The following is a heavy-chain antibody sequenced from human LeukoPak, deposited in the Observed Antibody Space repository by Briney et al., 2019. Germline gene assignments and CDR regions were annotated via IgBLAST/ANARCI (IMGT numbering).Heavy chain of an antibody. J-gene: IGHJ6*02. CDR1: GFSFSSYE. D-gene: IGHD4-17*01. V-gene: IGHV3-48*03. CDR2: ISSSGRTI. Sequence: QPGGSLRLPCAASGFSFSSYEMNWVRQAPGKGLEGGSYISSSGRTIYYADSVKGRFTISRDNSKNTLNLQMNGLRAEDTAVYYCAREVPLDYGALDVWGQGTTVTVSS. CDR3: AREVPLDYGALDV.